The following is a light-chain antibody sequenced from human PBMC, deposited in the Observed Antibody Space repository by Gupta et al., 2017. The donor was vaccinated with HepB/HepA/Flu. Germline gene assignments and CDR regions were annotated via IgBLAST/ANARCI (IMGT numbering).Light chain of an antibody. V-gene: IGKV3-20*01. CDR1: QSVSSSY. Sequence: IALTQSPGTLASSPWERATLSCSASQSVSSSYFPWYQQQPREAPTLLIYGTSSRGPGIPERRSSSGSGTAHFITNSRRVPEEFVGDYCQLYGSSLWTFGQGTKVEI. CDR3: QLYGSSLWT. J-gene: IGKJ1*01. CDR2: GTS.